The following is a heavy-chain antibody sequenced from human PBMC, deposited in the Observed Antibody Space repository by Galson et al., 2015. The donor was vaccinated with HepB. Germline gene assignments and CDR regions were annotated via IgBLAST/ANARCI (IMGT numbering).Heavy chain of an antibody. Sequence: SLRLSCAASGFTFSSYAMHWVRQAPGKGLEWVAVISYDGSNKYYADSVKGRFTISRDNSKNTLYLQMNSLRAEDTAVYYCARAGVVVVVAATQDHWGQGTLVTVSS. CDR1: GFTFSSYA. J-gene: IGHJ4*02. V-gene: IGHV3-30-3*01. CDR2: ISYDGSNK. CDR3: ARAGVVVVVAATQDH. D-gene: IGHD2-15*01.